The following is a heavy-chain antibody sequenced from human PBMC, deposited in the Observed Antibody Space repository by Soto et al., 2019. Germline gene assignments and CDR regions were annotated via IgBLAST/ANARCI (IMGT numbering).Heavy chain of an antibody. CDR2: ISYDGSNK. CDR3: AKGFGITIYYGMDV. Sequence: QVQLVESGGGVVQPGRSLRLSCAASGFTFSSYGMHWVRQAPGKGLEWVAVISYDGSNKYYADSVKGRFTISRDNSKNTLYLQMNILRAEDTAVYYCAKGFGITIYYGMDVWGQGTTVTVSS. V-gene: IGHV3-30*18. D-gene: IGHD3-10*01. CDR1: GFTFSSYG. J-gene: IGHJ6*02.